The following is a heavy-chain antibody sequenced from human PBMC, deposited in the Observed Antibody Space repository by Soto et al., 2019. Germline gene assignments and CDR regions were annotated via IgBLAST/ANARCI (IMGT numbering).Heavy chain of an antibody. CDR2: IIPIFATA. CDR1: GGTFSSHG. J-gene: IGHJ5*02. Sequence: ASVKVSCKASGGTFSSHGIGWVRQAPGQGLEWMGGIIPIFATANYAHKFQGRVTLTADDSTTTAYMELSSLTSEDTAVYYCAARYSSSWNRRQFAFDPWGQGTLVTVSS. CDR3: AARYSSSWNRRQFAFDP. V-gene: IGHV1-69*13. D-gene: IGHD6-13*01.